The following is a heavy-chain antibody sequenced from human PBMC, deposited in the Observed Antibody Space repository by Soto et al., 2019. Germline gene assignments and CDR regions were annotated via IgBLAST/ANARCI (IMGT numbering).Heavy chain of an antibody. CDR2: ISWNSGSI. CDR3: AKGSGVGATHFDS. D-gene: IGHD1-26*01. J-gene: IGHJ4*02. Sequence: EVQLVESGGGLVQPGRSLRLSCAASGFTFDDYAMHWVRQAPGKGLEWVSGISWNSGSIGYADSVKGRFTISRDNAKNSLYLQLNSLRAEGTALYYCAKGSGVGATHFDSWGQGTLVTVSS. V-gene: IGHV3-9*01. CDR1: GFTFDDYA.